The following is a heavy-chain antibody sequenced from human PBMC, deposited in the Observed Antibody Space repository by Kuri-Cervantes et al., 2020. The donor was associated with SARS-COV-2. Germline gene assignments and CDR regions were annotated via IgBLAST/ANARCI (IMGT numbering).Heavy chain of an antibody. Sequence: ASVKVSCKASGYTFTSYAMNWVRQAPGQGLEWMGWINTNTGNPTYAQGFTGRFVFSLDTSVSAAFLQISCLKAEDTAVYYCARGSSPFDYWGQGTLVTVSS. CDR3: ARGSSPFDY. D-gene: IGHD6-6*01. J-gene: IGHJ4*02. V-gene: IGHV7-4-1*02. CDR2: INTNTGNP. CDR1: GYTFTSYA.